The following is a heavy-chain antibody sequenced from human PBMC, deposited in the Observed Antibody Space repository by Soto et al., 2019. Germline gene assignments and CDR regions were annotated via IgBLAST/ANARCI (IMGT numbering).Heavy chain of an antibody. V-gene: IGHV1-18*01. D-gene: IGHD2-8*01. J-gene: IGHJ6*02. CDR1: GYTFTRYG. CDR3: AMVDVYLTPSPEDA. CDR2: INTYNGNT. Sequence: QVQLVQSGAEVKNPGASVKVSCKASGYTFTRYGIGWARQAPGQGLEWMGWINTYNGNTNYAQNVQGRVTLTTDTSTSTDSRELRRRRSNIPARYYCAMVDVYLTPSPEDAWGQGTTV.